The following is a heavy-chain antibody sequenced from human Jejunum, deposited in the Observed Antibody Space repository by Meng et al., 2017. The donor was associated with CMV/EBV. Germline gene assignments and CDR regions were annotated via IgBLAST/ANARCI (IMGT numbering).Heavy chain of an antibody. CDR1: GFTVSGVF. CDR2: IHGDDTT. CDR3: ARDTNHHYKSGGYFDY. J-gene: IGHJ4*02. D-gene: IGHD3-10*01. V-gene: IGHV3-66*01. Sequence: EVQLVESGGDLVQLGRSLRLSCAASGFTVSGVFLSWVRQAPGKGLEWVSVIHGDDTTFYADSVKGRFTISRDHSKNMLYLQMNSLRAEDTAIYYCARDTNHHYKSGGYFDYWGQGTLFTVSS.